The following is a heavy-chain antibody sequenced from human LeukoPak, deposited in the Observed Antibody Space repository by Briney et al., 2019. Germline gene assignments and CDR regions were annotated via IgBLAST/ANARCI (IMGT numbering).Heavy chain of an antibody. Sequence: GGSLRLSCAASGFTFDDYAMHWVRQAPGKGLEWVSGISWNSGSIGYADSVNGRFTISRDNAKNSLYLQMNSLRAEDTALYYCAKAYGSGSYSPYYFDYWGQGTLVTVSS. CDR3: AKAYGSGSYSPYYFDY. D-gene: IGHD3-10*01. V-gene: IGHV3-9*01. CDR2: ISWNSGSI. J-gene: IGHJ4*02. CDR1: GFTFDDYA.